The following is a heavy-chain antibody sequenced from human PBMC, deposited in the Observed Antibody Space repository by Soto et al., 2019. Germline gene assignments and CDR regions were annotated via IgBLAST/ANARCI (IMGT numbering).Heavy chain of an antibody. J-gene: IGHJ6*02. V-gene: IGHV1-2*04. CDR2: INPNSGGT. CDR3: ARARWFGELAGYYYGMDV. CDR1: GYTFTGYY. Sequence: GASVKVSCKASGYTFTGYYMHWVRQAPGQGLEWMGWINPNSGGTNYAQKFQGWVTMTRDTSISTAYMELSRLRSDDTAVYYCARARWFGELAGYYYGMDVWGQGTTVTVSS. D-gene: IGHD3-10*01.